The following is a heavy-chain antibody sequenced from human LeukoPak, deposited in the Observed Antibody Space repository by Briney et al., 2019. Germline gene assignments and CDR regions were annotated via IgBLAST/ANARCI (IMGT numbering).Heavy chain of an antibody. CDR2: IYGGGDT. J-gene: IGHJ4*02. CDR3: AKSARGDGYNPYYFNY. D-gene: IGHD5-24*01. V-gene: IGHV3-53*01. CDR1: GSISSSNW. Sequence: CCVSGGSISSSNWWSWVRQSSEKGLEWVSVIYGGGDTNYADSVKGRFIISRDTSKNTVYLQMNSLRAEDTAVYYCAKSARGDGYNPYYFNYWGQGTLVTVSS.